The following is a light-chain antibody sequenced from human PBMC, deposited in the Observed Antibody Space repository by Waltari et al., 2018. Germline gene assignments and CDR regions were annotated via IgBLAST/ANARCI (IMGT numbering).Light chain of an antibody. CDR3: HEYVNLPAT. J-gene: IGKJ1*01. Sequence: EIVLTQSPGTLSLSPGDRATISCRASQSVRSSLTWYQQKPGQAPRLLIYDTSTRATGIPERFSGSGSGTDFSLTISRLEPEDFAAYYCHEYVNLPATFGQGTKVEIK. CDR2: DTS. CDR1: QSVRSS. V-gene: IGKV3-20*01.